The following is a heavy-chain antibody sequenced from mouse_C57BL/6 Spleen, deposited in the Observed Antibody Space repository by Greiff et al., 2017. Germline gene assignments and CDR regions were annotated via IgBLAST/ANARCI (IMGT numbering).Heavy chain of an antibody. CDR3: ARAYSNYMYYFDY. V-gene: IGHV3-6*01. Sequence: EVKLMESGPGLVKPSQSLSLTCSVTGYSITSGYYWNWIRQFPGNKLEWMGYISYDGSNNYNPSLKNRFSITRDTSKNQFFLKLNSVTTEDTATYYCARAYSNYMYYFDYWGQGTTLTVSS. D-gene: IGHD2-5*01. CDR1: GYSITSGYY. J-gene: IGHJ2*01. CDR2: ISYDGSN.